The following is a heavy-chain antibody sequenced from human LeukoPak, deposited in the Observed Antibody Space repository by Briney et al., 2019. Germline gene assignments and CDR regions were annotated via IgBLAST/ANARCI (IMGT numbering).Heavy chain of an antibody. CDR2: IYRAGST. J-gene: IGHJ4*02. V-gene: IGHV3-53*01. CDR1: GFTVSSNY. D-gene: IGHD5-24*01. CDR3: ASGEMGVPKYYSDPFHY. Sequence: PGGSLTLSCAASGFTVSSNYMSWVRQAPGKGLEWVSIIYRAGSTYYADSVRGRFTISRDSSKNTVYLQMNSLRAEDTAIYYCASGEMGVPKYYSDPFHYWGQGTLVTVSS.